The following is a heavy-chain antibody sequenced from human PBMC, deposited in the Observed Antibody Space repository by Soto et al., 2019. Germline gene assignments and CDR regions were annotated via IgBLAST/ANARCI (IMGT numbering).Heavy chain of an antibody. CDR1: GFSFSKYK. CDR3: ATSYGGSYYYYDGMDV. CDR2: INPGDSDT. V-gene: IGHV5-51*01. Sequence: PGESLKISCEGSGFSFSKYKIGWVRQMPGKGLEWMGIINPGDSDTRYSPSFQGQVTISADKSISTAYLQWSTLKASDTATYYCATSYGGSYYYYDGMDVWGQGTTVTVSS. J-gene: IGHJ6*01. D-gene: IGHD4-17*01.